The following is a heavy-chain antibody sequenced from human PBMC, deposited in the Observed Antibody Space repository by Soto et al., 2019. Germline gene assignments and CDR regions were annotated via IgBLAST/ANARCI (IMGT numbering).Heavy chain of an antibody. CDR2: ISSSSSYI. CDR1: GFTFSSYS. Sequence: PGGSLRLSCAASGFTFSSYSMNWVRQAPGKGLEWVSSISSSSSYIYYADSVKGRFTISRDNAKNSLCLQMNSLRAEDTAVYYCARVVRLRIAAAGTFNWFDPWGQGTLVTVSS. D-gene: IGHD6-13*01. CDR3: ARVVRLRIAAAGTFNWFDP. V-gene: IGHV3-21*01. J-gene: IGHJ5*02.